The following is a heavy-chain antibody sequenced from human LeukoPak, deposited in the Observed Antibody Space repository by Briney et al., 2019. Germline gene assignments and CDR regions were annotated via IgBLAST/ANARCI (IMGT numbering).Heavy chain of an antibody. Sequence: PSETLSLTCTVSGGSISSGDYYWSWIRQPPGKGLEWIGYIHDRRATKYNPSLKSRVTISADTSKNQFSLRLSSVTAADTAIYYCAQQRGEVLEYWGQGALVSVSS. CDR2: IHDRRAT. D-gene: IGHD3-10*01. J-gene: IGHJ4*02. CDR1: GGSISSGDYY. CDR3: AQQRGEVLEY. V-gene: IGHV4-61*08.